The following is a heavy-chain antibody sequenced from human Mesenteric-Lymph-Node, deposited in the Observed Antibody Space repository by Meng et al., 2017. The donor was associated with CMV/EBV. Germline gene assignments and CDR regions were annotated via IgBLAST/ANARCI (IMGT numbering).Heavy chain of an antibody. CDR1: GDSISSSSHSHY. J-gene: IGHJ4*02. CDR3: AGDISRAWFYY. D-gene: IGHD3-3*02. V-gene: IGHV4-39*02. CDR2: SYYNGNT. Sequence: VSGDSISSSSHSHYWGWIRQPPGKGLEWIATSYYNGNTYYNPSLRSRVSISVDTSKNEFSLKLRSVTAADTAVYYCAGDISRAWFYYWGQGTLVTVSS.